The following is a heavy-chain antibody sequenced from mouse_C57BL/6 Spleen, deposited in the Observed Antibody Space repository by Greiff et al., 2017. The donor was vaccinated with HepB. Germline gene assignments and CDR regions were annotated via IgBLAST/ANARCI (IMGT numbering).Heavy chain of an antibody. CDR3: ARESGSSYVGYFDV. J-gene: IGHJ1*03. D-gene: IGHD1-1*01. V-gene: IGHV1-55*01. Sequence: VQLQQPGAELVKPGASVKMSCKASGYTFTSYWITWVKQRPGQGLEWIGVIYPGSGSTNYNEKFKSKATLTVDTSSSTAYMQLSSLTSEDSAVYYCARESGSSYVGYFDVWGTGTTVTVSS. CDR1: GYTFTSYW. CDR2: IYPGSGST.